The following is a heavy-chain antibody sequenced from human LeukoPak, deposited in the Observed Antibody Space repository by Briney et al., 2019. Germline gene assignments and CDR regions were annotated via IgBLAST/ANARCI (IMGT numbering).Heavy chain of an antibody. CDR2: ISYDGSNK. Sequence: PGGSLRLSCAASGFTFSSYGMHWVRQAPGKGLEWVAVISYDGSNKYYADSVKGRFTISRDNSKNTLYLQMNSLRAEDTAVYYCAKDGMGSSPALDYWGQGTLVTVSS. V-gene: IGHV3-30*18. CDR3: AKDGMGSSPALDY. D-gene: IGHD6-6*01. J-gene: IGHJ4*02. CDR1: GFTFSSYG.